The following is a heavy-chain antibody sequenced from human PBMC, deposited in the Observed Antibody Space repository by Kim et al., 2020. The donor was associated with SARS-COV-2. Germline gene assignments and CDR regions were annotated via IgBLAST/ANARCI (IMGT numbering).Heavy chain of an antibody. CDR1: GGSISSYY. V-gene: IGHV4-59*01. CDR3: ARGYSSGWYYYGMDV. J-gene: IGHJ6*02. CDR2: IYYSGST. D-gene: IGHD6-19*01. Sequence: SETLSLTCTVSGGSISSYYWSWIRQPPGKGLEWIGYIYYSGSTNYNPSLKSRVTISVDTSKNQFSLKLSSVTAADTAVYYCARGYSSGWYYYGMDVWGQG.